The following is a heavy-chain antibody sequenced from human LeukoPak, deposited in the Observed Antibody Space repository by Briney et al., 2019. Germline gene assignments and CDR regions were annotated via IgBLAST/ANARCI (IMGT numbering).Heavy chain of an antibody. J-gene: IGHJ3*02. D-gene: IGHD1-26*01. Sequence: PSETLSLTCTVSGGSISSYYWSWIRQPPGKGLEWIGYIYYSGSTNYNPSLKSRVTISVDTSKNQFSLKLSSVTAADTAVYYCARGTDPGLGATDLNDAFDIWGQGTMVTVSS. CDR2: IYYSGST. V-gene: IGHV4-59*01. CDR1: GGSISSYY. CDR3: ARGTDPGLGATDLNDAFDI.